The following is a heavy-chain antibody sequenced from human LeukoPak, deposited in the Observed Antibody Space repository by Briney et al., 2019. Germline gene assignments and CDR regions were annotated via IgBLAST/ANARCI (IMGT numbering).Heavy chain of an antibody. J-gene: IGHJ3*01. CDR1: GFTFSSYE. Sequence: GGSLRLSCAASGFTFSSYEMNWVRQAPGKGLEWVSYISSSGSTIYYADSVKGRFTISRDNDKNSLYLQMNSLTAEDTAIYYCAREVGGSRAFDVWGQGTMVTVS. V-gene: IGHV3-48*03. CDR2: ISSSGSTI. CDR3: AREVGGSRAFDV. D-gene: IGHD6-13*01.